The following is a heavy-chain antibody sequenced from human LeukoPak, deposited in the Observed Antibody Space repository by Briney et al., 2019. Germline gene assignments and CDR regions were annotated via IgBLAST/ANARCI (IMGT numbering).Heavy chain of an antibody. V-gene: IGHV4-39*01. CDR1: GGSISSRSYY. J-gene: IGHJ4*02. D-gene: IGHD4-17*01. CDR2: IYSSGST. CDR3: ARHLSREDYGDYVDY. Sequence: KPSETLSLTCTVSGGSISSRSYYWGWIRQPPGKGLEWIASIYSSGSTYYNPSLKSRVTISVDTSKNQFSLKLRSVTATDTAVYYCARHLSREDYGDYVDYWGQGTLVSVSS.